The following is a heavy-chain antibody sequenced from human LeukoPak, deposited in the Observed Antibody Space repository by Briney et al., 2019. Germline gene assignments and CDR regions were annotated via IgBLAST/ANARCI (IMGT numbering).Heavy chain of an antibody. V-gene: IGHV4-31*03. D-gene: IGHD3-10*01. CDR2: TYYSGSP. J-gene: IGHJ5*02. CDR1: GGSISSGSYF. CDR3: ARGSGVESLFDD. Sequence: SETLSLTCTVSGGSISSGSYFWSWIRQHPGRGLEWIGYTYYSGSPYYNPSLKSRLNMSVDTSQNQFSLTLTSVTAADTAVYYCARGSGVESLFDDWGQGTLVTVSS.